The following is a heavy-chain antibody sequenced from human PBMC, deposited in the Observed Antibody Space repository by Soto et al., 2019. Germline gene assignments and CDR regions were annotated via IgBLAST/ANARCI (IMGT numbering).Heavy chain of an antibody. Sequence: QVQLVQSGAEVKKPGASVKVSCKASGYTFTSYYMHWVRQAPGQGLEWMGWINPNSGGTNYAQKFQGRVTMTRGTSISTADMELSRLRSDDTAVYYCAREWGRGVTTWEALDYWGQGTLVTVSS. CDR2: INPNSGGT. CDR3: AREWGRGVTTWEALDY. CDR1: GYTFTSYY. D-gene: IGHD4-17*01. J-gene: IGHJ4*02. V-gene: IGHV1-2*02.